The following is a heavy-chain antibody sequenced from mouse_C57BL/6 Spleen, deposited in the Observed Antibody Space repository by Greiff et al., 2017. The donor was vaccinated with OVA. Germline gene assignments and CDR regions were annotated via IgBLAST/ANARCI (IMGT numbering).Heavy chain of an antibody. D-gene: IGHD2-5*01. CDR1: GFTFSDAW. Sequence: EVKVVESGGGLVQPGGSMKLSCAASGFTFSDAWMDWVRQSPEKGLEWVAEIRNKANNHATYYAESVKGRFTISRDDSKSSVYLQMNSLRAEDTGIYYCTRESNSYFDYWGQGTTLTVSS. J-gene: IGHJ2*01. CDR2: IRNKANNHAT. CDR3: TRESNSYFDY. V-gene: IGHV6-6*01.